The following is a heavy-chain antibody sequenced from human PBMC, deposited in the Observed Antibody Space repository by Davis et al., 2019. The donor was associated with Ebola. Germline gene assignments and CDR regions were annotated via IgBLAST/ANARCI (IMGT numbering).Heavy chain of an antibody. V-gene: IGHV5-51*01. CDR3: ARQGGGGGRFTSFDF. CDR2: IYPGDSDT. Sequence: KVSCKGSGYNFRDYWIVWVRQMPGKGLEWMGNIYPGDSDTSYSPSFQGRVTLSADKSITTAYLQWRSLTASDTAMSYCARQGGGGGRFTSFDFWGQGTLVTVSS. J-gene: IGHJ4*02. D-gene: IGHD1-26*01. CDR1: GYNFRDYW.